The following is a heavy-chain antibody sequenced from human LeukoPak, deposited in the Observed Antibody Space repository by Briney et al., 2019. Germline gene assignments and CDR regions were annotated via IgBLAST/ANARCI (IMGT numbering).Heavy chain of an antibody. V-gene: IGHV4-59*08. CDR1: GGSISSYY. D-gene: IGHD3-10*01. CDR3: ASFSWGSGSYNQEAIWSWFDP. CDR2: INYSGRT. Sequence: SETLSLTCTVPGGSISSYYWSWIRQPPGKGLGWIGYINYSGRTNYNPSLKSRVTISVDTSKNQFSLKLSSVTAADTAVYYCASFSWGSGSYNQEAIWSWFDPWGQGTLVTVSS. J-gene: IGHJ5*02.